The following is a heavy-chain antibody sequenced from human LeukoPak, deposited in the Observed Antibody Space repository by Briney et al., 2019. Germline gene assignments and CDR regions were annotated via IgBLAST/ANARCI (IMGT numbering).Heavy chain of an antibody. CDR3: AKDGTYYYDSSGYYPVLFDY. J-gene: IGHJ4*02. CDR1: GFTFSSYA. D-gene: IGHD3-22*01. CDR2: ISGSGGST. Sequence: GGSLRLSCAASGFTFSSYAMSWVRQAPGKGLEWVSAISGSGGSTYYADSVKGRFTISRDNSKNTLYLQMNSPRAEDTAVYYCAKDGTYYYDSSGYYPVLFDYWGQGTLVTVSS. V-gene: IGHV3-23*01.